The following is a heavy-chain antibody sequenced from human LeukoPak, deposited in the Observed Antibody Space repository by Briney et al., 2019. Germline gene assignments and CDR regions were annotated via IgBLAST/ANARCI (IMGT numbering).Heavy chain of an antibody. CDR3: ARDAPGGNSGAFDI. Sequence: GGSLRLSCAASGFTFSSYSMNWVRQAPGKGLEWVSYISSSSSTIYYADSVKGRFTISRDNAKNSLYLQMNSLRAEDTAVYYCARDAPGGNSGAFDIWGQGTMVTVSS. V-gene: IGHV3-48*01. D-gene: IGHD4-23*01. CDR1: GFTFSSYS. CDR2: ISSSSSTI. J-gene: IGHJ3*02.